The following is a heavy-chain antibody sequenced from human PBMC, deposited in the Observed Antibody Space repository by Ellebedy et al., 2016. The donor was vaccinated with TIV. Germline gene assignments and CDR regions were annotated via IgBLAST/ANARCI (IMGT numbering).Heavy chain of an antibody. J-gene: IGHJ4*02. CDR2: ISFDASKE. V-gene: IGHV3-30-3*01. CDR1: GFIFSRHA. CDR3: ARKLGVTAFDY. Sequence: GESLKISXAASGFIFSRHAMYWVRQAPGKGLEWVAVISFDASKEYYADSVKGRFTIFRDNSKNMLYLQMNSLRTEDTAVYYCARKLGVTAFDYWGQGTLVTVSS. D-gene: IGHD2-21*02.